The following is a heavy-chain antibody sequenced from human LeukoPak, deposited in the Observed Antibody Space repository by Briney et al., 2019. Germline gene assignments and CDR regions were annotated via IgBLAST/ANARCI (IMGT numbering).Heavy chain of an antibody. Sequence: PGRSLRLSCAASGFTFSHYGMHWVRQAPGKGLEWVAVIWSDGSNQYYADSVKGRFTISRDNFKNTVSLQMNSLRAEDTAVYYCARAYSGSYNWFDPWGQGTLVTVSS. V-gene: IGHV3-33*01. D-gene: IGHD1-26*01. CDR2: IWSDGSNQ. CDR1: GFTFSHYG. J-gene: IGHJ5*02. CDR3: ARAYSGSYNWFDP.